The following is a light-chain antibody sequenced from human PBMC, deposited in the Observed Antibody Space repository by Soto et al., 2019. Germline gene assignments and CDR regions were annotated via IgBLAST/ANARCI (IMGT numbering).Light chain of an antibody. CDR1: SSDVGGYDY. V-gene: IGLV2-14*01. J-gene: IGLJ2*01. Sequence: QSALTQPASVSGSPGQSITIYCTGTSSDVGGYDYVSWYQQHPGKAPKLMIYNVRNRPSGVSNRFSGSKAGNTASLTISGLQAEDEAAYYCSSYTSSSTVVFGGGTKLTVL. CDR3: SSYTSSSTVV. CDR2: NVR.